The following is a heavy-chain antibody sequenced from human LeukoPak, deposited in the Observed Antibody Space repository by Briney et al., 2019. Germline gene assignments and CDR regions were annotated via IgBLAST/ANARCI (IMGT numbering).Heavy chain of an antibody. D-gene: IGHD5-18*01. V-gene: IGHV4-30-4*01. J-gene: IGHJ4*02. Sequence: SETLSLTCTVSGDSITSGDNFWSWIRQPPGKALEWIGYIYYSGSTYYNPSLKSRVTISVDTSKNQFSLKLTSVTAADTAVYYCARDRGGYTYSHDYWGQGTLVTVSS. CDR1: GDSITSGDNF. CDR2: IYYSGST. CDR3: ARDRGGYTYSHDY.